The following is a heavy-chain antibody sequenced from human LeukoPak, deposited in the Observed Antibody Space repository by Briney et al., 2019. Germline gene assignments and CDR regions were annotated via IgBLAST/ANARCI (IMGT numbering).Heavy chain of an antibody. J-gene: IGHJ5*02. Sequence: SETLSLTCTVSGGSISSSSYYWGWIRQPPGKGLEWIGSIYYSGSTYYNPSLKSRVTISVDTSKNQFSLKLSSVTAADTAVYYCARGSTRDKFDPWGQGTLVTVSS. CDR3: ARGSTRDKFDP. CDR2: IYYSGST. D-gene: IGHD2-15*01. CDR1: GGSISSSSYY. V-gene: IGHV4-39*07.